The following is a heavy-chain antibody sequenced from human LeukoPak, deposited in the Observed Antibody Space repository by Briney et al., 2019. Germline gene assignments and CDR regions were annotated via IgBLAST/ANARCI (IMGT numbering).Heavy chain of an antibody. V-gene: IGHV3-7*01. CDR3: ATEVTPYYYMDV. CDR2: IKEDGSDK. J-gene: IGHJ6*03. Sequence: GGSLRLSCAASGFTFSSYWMSWVRQAPGKGLEWVANIKEDGSDKYYVDSVKGRFTISRDNAKNSLYLQMNSLRAEDTAVYYCATEVTPYYYMDVWGKGTAVTVSS. D-gene: IGHD2-21*02. CDR1: GFTFSSYW.